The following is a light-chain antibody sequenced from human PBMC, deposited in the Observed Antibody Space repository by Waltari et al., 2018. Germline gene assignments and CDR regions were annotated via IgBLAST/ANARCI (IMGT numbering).Light chain of an antibody. CDR3: QQYGSSPPRYT. CDR2: GAS. V-gene: IGKV3-20*01. CDR1: QSVSSSY. Sequence: EIVLTQSPGTLSLSPGERATLSRTASQSVSSSYLAWYQQKPGQAPRLLIYGASSRATGIPDGFSGSGSGTDFTLTISRLEPEDLAVYYWQQYGSSPPRYTVGQGTKPEIK. J-gene: IGKJ2*01.